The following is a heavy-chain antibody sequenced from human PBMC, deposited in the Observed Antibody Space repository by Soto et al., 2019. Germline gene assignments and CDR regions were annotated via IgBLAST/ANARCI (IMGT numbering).Heavy chain of an antibody. CDR1: GTSFSNYF. J-gene: IGHJ3*02. D-gene: IGHD2-21*02. CDR3: ARHVRRGVTLENAFDI. Sequence: SETLSLTCAVYGTSFSNYFWAWIRQPPGKGLEWIGEINHRGSTIYNPAFGSRVSISVDTSRKQVSLKLSSVTAADTAVYYCARHVRRGVTLENAFDIWGQGTMVTVSS. V-gene: IGHV4-34*01. CDR2: INHRGST.